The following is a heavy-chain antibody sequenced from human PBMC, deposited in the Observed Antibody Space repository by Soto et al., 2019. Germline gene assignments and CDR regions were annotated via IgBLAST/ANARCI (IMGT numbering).Heavy chain of an antibody. CDR1: GYTFTSYA. CDR2: INAGNGNT. CDR3: AREPRVDYYGSGSYAWFDP. D-gene: IGHD3-10*01. V-gene: IGHV1-3*01. J-gene: IGHJ5*02. Sequence: QVQLVQSGAEVKKPGASVKVSCKASGYTFTSYAMHWVRQAPGQRLEWMGWINAGNGNTKYSQKFQGRVTITRDTSAGTAYMELSSLRSEDTAVYYCAREPRVDYYGSGSYAWFDPWGQGTLVTVSS.